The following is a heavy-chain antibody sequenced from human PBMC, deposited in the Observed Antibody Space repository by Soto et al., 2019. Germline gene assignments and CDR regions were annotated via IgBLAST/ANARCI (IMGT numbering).Heavy chain of an antibody. V-gene: IGHV3-23*01. J-gene: IGHJ5*02. Sequence: SLRLSCAASGFTFSSYAMSWVRQAPGKGLEWVSAISGSGGSTYYADSVKGRFTISRDNSKNTLYLQMNSLRAEDTAVYYCAKDQLTIFGVPENWFDPWGQGTLVTVSS. D-gene: IGHD3-3*01. CDR1: GFTFSSYA. CDR3: AKDQLTIFGVPENWFDP. CDR2: ISGSGGST.